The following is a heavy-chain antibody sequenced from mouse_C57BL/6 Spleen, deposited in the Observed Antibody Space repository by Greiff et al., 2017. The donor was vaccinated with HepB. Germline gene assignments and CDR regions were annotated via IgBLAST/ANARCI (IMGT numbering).Heavy chain of an antibody. V-gene: IGHV1-81*01. CDR1: GYTFTSYG. D-gene: IGHD1-1*01. CDR2: IYPRSGNT. CDR3: ARGYYGTWYFGV. Sequence: VQLQQSGAELARPGASVKLSCKASGYTFTSYGISWVKQRTGQGLEWIGEIYPRSGNTYYNVKFKGKATLTADKSSSTSYMELRSLTSEDSAVYFCARGYYGTWYFGVWGTGTTVTVSS. J-gene: IGHJ1*03.